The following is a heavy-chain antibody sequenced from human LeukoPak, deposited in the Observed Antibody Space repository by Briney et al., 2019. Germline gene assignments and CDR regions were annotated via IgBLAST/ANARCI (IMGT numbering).Heavy chain of an antibody. J-gene: IGHJ4*02. V-gene: IGHV4-61*02. CDR3: ARYSGTGYGLFYFDY. CDR2: MDISGST. CDR1: GVSISDSSYF. D-gene: IGHD3-10*01. Sequence: SETLSLTCTVSGVSISDSSYFWSWIRQPAGKGLEWIGRMDISGSTNYNPSLQSRVTSSLDTSKNQFSLELTSVTAADTAVYYCARYSGTGYGLFYFDYWGQGTLVTVSS.